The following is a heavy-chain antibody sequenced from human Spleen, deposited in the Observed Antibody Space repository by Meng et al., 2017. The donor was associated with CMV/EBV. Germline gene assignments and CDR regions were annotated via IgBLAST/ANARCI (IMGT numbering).Heavy chain of an antibody. CDR2: IYHSGST. Sequence: SETLSLTCTVSGYSISSGYYWGWIRQPPGKGLEWIGSIYHSGSTYYNPSLKSRLTVSLDTSNNRFSLNLRSVTAADTAVYYCARELTTFGVIGSWGQGTLVTVSS. J-gene: IGHJ4*02. CDR1: GYSISSGYY. D-gene: IGHD3-3*01. CDR3: ARELTTFGVIGS. V-gene: IGHV4-38-2*02.